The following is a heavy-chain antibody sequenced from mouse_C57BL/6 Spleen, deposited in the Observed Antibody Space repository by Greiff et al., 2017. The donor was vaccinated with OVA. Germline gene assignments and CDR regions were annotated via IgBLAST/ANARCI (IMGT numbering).Heavy chain of an antibody. CDR2: ILPGSGST. Sequence: ELSCKATGYTFTGYWIEWVKQRPGHGLEWIGEILPGSGSTNYNEKFKGKATFTADTSSHTAYMQLSSLTTEDSALYYCARLSTTVVEGWFGYWGQGTLVTVSA. CDR1: GYTFTGYW. J-gene: IGHJ3*01. D-gene: IGHD1-1*01. CDR3: ARLSTTVVEGWFGY. V-gene: IGHV1-9*01.